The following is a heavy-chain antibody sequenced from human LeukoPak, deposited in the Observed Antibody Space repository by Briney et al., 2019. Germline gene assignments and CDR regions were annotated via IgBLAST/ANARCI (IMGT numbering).Heavy chain of an antibody. J-gene: IGHJ4*02. CDR3: AKAGIGVVGYFDY. Sequence: GGSLRLSCATSGFTFSSYAMSWVRQAPGKGLEWVSSVSGSGGTTYYAGSVKGRFTISRDNSKNTLDLQMNSLRDEDTALYYCAKAGIGVVGYFDYWGQGTLVTVSS. CDR2: VSGSGGTT. D-gene: IGHD6-19*01. CDR1: GFTFSSYA. V-gene: IGHV3-23*01.